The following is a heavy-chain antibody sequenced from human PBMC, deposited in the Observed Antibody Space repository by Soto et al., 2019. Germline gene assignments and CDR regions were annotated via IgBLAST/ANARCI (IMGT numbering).Heavy chain of an antibody. Sequence: SETLSLTCTVSGGSISSYYWSWIRQPPGKGLEWIGEINHSGSTNYNPSLKSRVTISVDTSKNQFSLKLSSVTAADTAVYYCARRDSTAYCSSTSCSIVWGQGTLVTVSS. V-gene: IGHV4-34*01. CDR2: INHSGST. D-gene: IGHD2-2*01. J-gene: IGHJ4*02. CDR1: GGSISSYY. CDR3: ARRDSTAYCSSTSCSIV.